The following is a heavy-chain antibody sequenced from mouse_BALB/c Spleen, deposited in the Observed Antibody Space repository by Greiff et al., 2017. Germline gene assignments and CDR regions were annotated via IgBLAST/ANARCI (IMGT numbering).Heavy chain of an antibody. J-gene: IGHJ2*01. CDR1: GYSITSDYA. CDR3: ARWVTTERYFDY. CDR2: ISYSGST. V-gene: IGHV3-2*02. D-gene: IGHD1-1*01. Sequence: EVKLVESGPGLVKPSQSLSLTCTVTGYSITSDYAWNWIRQFPGNKLEWMGYISYSGSTSYNPSLKSRISITRDTSKKQFFLQLNSVTTEDTATYYCARWVTTERYFDYWGQGTTLTVSS.